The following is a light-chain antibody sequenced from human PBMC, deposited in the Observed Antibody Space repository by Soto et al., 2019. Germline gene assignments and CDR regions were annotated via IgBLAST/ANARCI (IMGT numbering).Light chain of an antibody. CDR2: ATS. CDR1: QSIATF. Sequence: QMTQSPSSLSASVGDRVTITCRASQSIATFLNWYQQRLGKAPKLLIYATSNLKSGVPSRFSGSGSGTDFTLTISSLQPADSASYYCQQSYAGPQTFGQGTKVEI. V-gene: IGKV1-39*01. CDR3: QQSYAGPQT. J-gene: IGKJ1*01.